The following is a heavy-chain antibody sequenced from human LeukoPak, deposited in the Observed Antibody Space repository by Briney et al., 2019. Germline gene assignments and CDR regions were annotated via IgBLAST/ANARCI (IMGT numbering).Heavy chain of an antibody. Sequence: GRSLRLSCAASGFTFSSYGMHWVRQAPGKGLEWVAVISYDGSNKYYADSVKGRFTISRDNSKNTPYLQMNSLRAEDTAVYYCARVGCSGGSCLDYWGQGTLVTVSS. D-gene: IGHD2-15*01. CDR3: ARVGCSGGSCLDY. CDR2: ISYDGSNK. J-gene: IGHJ4*02. V-gene: IGHV3-30*03. CDR1: GFTFSSYG.